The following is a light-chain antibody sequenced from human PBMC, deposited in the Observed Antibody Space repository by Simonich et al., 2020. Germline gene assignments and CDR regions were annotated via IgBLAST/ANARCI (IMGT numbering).Light chain of an antibody. J-gene: IGKJ1*01. CDR2: WAS. CDR1: QSVLYSSNNKNY. CDR3: QQYYSTPLT. Sequence: DIVMTQSPDSLAVSLGERATINCKSSQSVLYSSNNKNYLAWYQQKPGQPPKLLIYWASTRESGVPGRFSGSGSGTDVTLTISSLQAEDVAVYYCQQYYSTPLTFGQGTKVEIK. V-gene: IGKV4-1*01.